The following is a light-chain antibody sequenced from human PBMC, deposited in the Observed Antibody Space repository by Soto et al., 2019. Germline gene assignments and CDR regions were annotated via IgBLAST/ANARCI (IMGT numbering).Light chain of an antibody. Sequence: DIQMTQSPSSVSASGGDRVSITCRASQGIAGWLAWYQQKPGKAPRLLIYAASILQSGVPSRFSGSGSGTEFSLTISSLQPEDFATYYCQQANSFPRTFGQGTKVEIK. J-gene: IGKJ1*01. V-gene: IGKV1-12*01. CDR1: QGIAGW. CDR2: AAS. CDR3: QQANSFPRT.